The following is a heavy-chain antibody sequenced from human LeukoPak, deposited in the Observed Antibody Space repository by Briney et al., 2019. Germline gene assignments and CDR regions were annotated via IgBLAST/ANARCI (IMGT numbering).Heavy chain of an antibody. V-gene: IGHV1-2*02. CDR3: ARDKGDGYNLAFAC. D-gene: IGHD5-24*01. Sequence: GASVKVSSKASGYAFIGYYMHWLRQAPVQGVEWMAWINPNSGDTSYTQKFRVRGTMTRDTYIRTAYMELKSMKSDDTAVYYCARDKGDGYNLAFACWGQGSLVTV. CDR1: GYAFIGYY. CDR2: INPNSGDT. J-gene: IGHJ4*02.